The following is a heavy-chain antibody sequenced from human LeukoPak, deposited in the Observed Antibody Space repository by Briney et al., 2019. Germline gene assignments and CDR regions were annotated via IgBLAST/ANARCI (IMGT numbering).Heavy chain of an antibody. CDR3: ARDRGYCSSTICYTPGGR. J-gene: IGHJ4*02. CDR1: GYTFTSYG. Sequence: GASVKVSCKTSGYTFTSYGISWVRQAPGQGLEWMGWISAYNGNTNYAQKLQGRVTMTTDTSTGTAYMELSSLRSEDTAVYYCARDRGYCSSTICYTPGGRWGQGTLVTVSS. D-gene: IGHD2-2*02. CDR2: ISAYNGNT. V-gene: IGHV1-18*01.